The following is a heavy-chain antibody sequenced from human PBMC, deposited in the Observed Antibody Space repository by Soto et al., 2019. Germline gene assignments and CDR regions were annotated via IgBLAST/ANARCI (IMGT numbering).Heavy chain of an antibody. D-gene: IGHD6-19*01. CDR2: ISHSGAGT. J-gene: IGHJ4*02. V-gene: IGHV3-23*01. Sequence: GGSLRLSCAASGFTFSNYGMSWVRQAPGKGLEWVSAISHSGAGTYYADSVKGRFTISRDNSKNTLYLQLNRLRVEDTAVYYCAKEEEQWLGDFDNCGQVPLVPVPP. CDR3: AKEEEQWLGDFDN. CDR1: GFTFSNYG.